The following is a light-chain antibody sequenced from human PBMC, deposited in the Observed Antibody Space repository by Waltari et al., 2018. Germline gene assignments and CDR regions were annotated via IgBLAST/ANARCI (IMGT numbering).Light chain of an antibody. CDR2: QDS. V-gene: IGLV3-1*01. J-gene: IGLJ2*01. CDR1: KLGDKY. Sequence: SYELTQPPSVSVSQGKTASITCSGDKLGDKYACWYQQKPGQSPVLVIYQDSKPPSGIPERFSGSNSGNTATLTISGTQAMDEADYYCQAWDSSTAVFGGGTKLTVL. CDR3: QAWDSSTAV.